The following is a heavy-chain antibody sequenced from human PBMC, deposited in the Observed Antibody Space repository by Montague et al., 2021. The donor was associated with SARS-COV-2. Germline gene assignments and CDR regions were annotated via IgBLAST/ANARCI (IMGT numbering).Heavy chain of an antibody. CDR1: VGPSVITT. CDR2: INHSGSI. J-gene: IGHJ2*01. D-gene: IGHD3-22*01. Sequence: SETLSPPALCIVGPSVITTGPGSASPPGKGLEWIGEINHSGSINYNPSLKSRVSISVDTSKNQFSLKLTSVTAADTAVYYCARGAPTITMIVVVFTGAGWYFDLWGRGTLVTVSS. CDR3: ARGAPTITMIVVVFTGAGWYFDL. V-gene: IGHV4-34*01.